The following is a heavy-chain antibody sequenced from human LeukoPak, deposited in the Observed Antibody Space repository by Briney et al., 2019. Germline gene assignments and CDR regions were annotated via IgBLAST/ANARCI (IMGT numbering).Heavy chain of an antibody. V-gene: IGHV3-23*01. D-gene: IGHD3-22*01. Sequence: GSLRLSCAASGFTFSSYAMSWVRQAPGKGLEWVSAISGSGGSTYYADSVKGRFTISRDNSKNTLYLQMNSLRAEDTAVYYCAKTQYYYDSSGPNDYWAREPWSPSPQ. CDR2: ISGSGGST. CDR1: GFTFSSYA. CDR3: AKTQYYYDSSGPNDY. J-gene: IGHJ4*02.